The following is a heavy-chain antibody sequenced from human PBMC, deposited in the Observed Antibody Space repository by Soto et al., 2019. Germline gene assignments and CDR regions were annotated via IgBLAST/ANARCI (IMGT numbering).Heavy chain of an antibody. CDR3: ARDRVWFGELSGHDYYYGMHV. D-gene: IGHD3-10*01. Sequence: QVQLVESGGGVVQPGRSLRLSCAASGFTFSSYGMHWVRQAPGKGLEWVAVIWYDGGNKYYAVSVKGRFTISRDNSKNXLXLXXNSLRAEDTAVYYCARDRVWFGELSGHDYYYGMHVWGQGTTVTVSS. CDR1: GFTFSSYG. J-gene: IGHJ6*02. CDR2: IWYDGGNK. V-gene: IGHV3-33*01.